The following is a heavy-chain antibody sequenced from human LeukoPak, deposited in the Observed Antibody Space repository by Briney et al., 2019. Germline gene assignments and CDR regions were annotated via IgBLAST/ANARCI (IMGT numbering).Heavy chain of an antibody. D-gene: IGHD3-3*01. CDR3: ARGDVSIFGVLRSNWFDP. CDR2: ISSSGSTI. CDR1: GFTFSDYY. Sequence: GGSLRLSCAASGFTFSDYYMSWIRQAPGKGLEWVSYISSSGSTIYYADSVKGRFTISRDNAKNSLYLQMNSLRAEDTAVYYCARGDVSIFGVLRSNWFDPWGQGTLVTVSS. J-gene: IGHJ5*02. V-gene: IGHV3-11*01.